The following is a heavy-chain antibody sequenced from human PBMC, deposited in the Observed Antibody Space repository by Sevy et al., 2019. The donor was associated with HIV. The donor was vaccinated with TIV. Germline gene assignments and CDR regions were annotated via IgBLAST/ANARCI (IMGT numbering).Heavy chain of an antibody. CDR1: GFTFSHAW. J-gene: IGHJ4*02. D-gene: IGHD6-19*01. Sequence: GGSLRLSCEASGFTFSHAWMSWVRQAPGKGLEWVGRIKSKTDGETTDYAAPVKGRFTMSRDDSENTLYLQMNSLKTEDTAVYYCATGVVGAVAGTAVVFDSWGQGTLVTVSS. V-gene: IGHV3-15*01. CDR3: ATGVVGAVAGTAVVFDS. CDR2: IKSKTDGETT.